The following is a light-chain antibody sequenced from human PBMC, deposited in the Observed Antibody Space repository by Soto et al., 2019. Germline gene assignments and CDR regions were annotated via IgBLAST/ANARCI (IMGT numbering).Light chain of an antibody. J-gene: IGKJ5*01. CDR2: GAS. Sequence: EIVMAQSPATLSVSPLERAGLXCRASQSVRTNLAWYQHKPGQSPRLLIYGASIRATGFPARFSASGSGTEFTLTINALQSEDFAVYYCQQYNSWSPITFGQGTRLEIK. CDR1: QSVRTN. CDR3: QQYNSWSPIT. V-gene: IGKV3-15*01.